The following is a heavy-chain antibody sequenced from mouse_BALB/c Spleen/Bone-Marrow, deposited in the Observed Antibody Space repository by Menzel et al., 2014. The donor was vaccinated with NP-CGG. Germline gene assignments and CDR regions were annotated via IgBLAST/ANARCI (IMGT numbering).Heavy chain of an antibody. CDR2: IRNKANGYTT. J-gene: IGHJ4*01. CDR3: AGSYALDS. Sequence: EVKLMESGGGLVQPGGSLRLSCAPSGFTFTDYFMSWVRQPPGKALEWLGFIRNKANGYTTEYSASVKGRFTISRDNSQSILYLQLSSLRPEDSATYYCAGSYALDSWGQGTSVTVSS. V-gene: IGHV7-3*02. CDR1: GFTFTDYF.